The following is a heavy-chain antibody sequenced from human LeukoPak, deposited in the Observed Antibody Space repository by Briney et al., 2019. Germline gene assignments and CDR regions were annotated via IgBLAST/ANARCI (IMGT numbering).Heavy chain of an antibody. CDR2: ISYDGSNK. J-gene: IGHJ4*02. D-gene: IGHD2-2*03. Sequence: GGSLRLSCAASGFTFNTYGMHWVRQAPGKGLEWVAVISYDGSNKYYADSVKGRFTISRDNSKNTLYLQMNSLRAEDTAVYYCAKDRRGIRGYCSSTSCWSGFDYWGQGTLVTVSS. V-gene: IGHV3-30*18. CDR3: AKDRRGIRGYCSSTSCWSGFDY. CDR1: GFTFNTYG.